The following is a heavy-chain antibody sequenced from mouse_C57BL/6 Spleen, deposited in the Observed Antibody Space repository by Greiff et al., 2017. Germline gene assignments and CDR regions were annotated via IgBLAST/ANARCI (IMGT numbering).Heavy chain of an antibody. CDR2: ISSGGDYI. Sequence: DVHLVESGEGLVKPGGSLKLSCAASGFTFSSYAMSWVRQTPEKRLEWVAYISSGGDYIYYADTVKGRFTISRDNARNTLYLQMSSLKSEDTAMYYCTREYYDYDVGYFDVWGTGTTVTVSS. CDR1: GFTFSSYA. D-gene: IGHD2-4*01. J-gene: IGHJ1*03. CDR3: TREYYDYDVGYFDV. V-gene: IGHV5-9-1*02.